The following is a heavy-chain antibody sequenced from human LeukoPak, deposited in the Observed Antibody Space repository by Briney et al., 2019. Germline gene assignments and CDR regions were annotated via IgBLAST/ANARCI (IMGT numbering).Heavy chain of an antibody. CDR3: ASSGLVGARTFDY. J-gene: IGHJ4*02. V-gene: IGHV3-53*01. Sequence: GGSLRLSCAASGFTVSSNYMSWVRQAPGKGLEWVSVIYSGGSTYYADSVKGRFTISRDNSKNTLYLQMNSLGADDTAVYYCASSGLVGARTFDYWGQGTLVTVSS. CDR2: IYSGGST. D-gene: IGHD1-26*01. CDR1: GFTVSSNY.